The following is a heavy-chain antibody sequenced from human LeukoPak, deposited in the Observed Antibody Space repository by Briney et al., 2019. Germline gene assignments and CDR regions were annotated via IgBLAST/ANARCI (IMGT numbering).Heavy chain of an antibody. Sequence: SETLSLTCTVSGGSISSGSYYWSWIRQPAGKGLEWIGRIYTSGSSNYNPSLKSRVTISVDTSKNQFSLRLSSVTAADTAVYYCATQKNTARPGYYFDCWGQGTLVTVSS. CDR2: IYTSGSS. D-gene: IGHD6-6*01. V-gene: IGHV4-61*02. CDR3: ATQKNTARPGYYFDC. J-gene: IGHJ4*02. CDR1: GGSISSGSYY.